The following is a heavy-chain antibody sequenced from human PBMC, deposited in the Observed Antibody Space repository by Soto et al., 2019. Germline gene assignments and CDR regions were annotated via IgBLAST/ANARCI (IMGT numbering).Heavy chain of an antibody. CDR3: ARKDSGYADYMDV. D-gene: IGHD5-12*01. J-gene: IGHJ6*03. Sequence: QVQLQESGPGLVKPSQTLSLTCTVSGGSISRGGYYWSWIRQHPGKGLEWIGYIYYSGGTYYNPSLKSRVTISVDTSENQFSLRLSSVTAADTAVYYCARKDSGYADYMDVWGKGTTATVSS. V-gene: IGHV4-31*03. CDR2: IYYSGGT. CDR1: GGSISRGGYY.